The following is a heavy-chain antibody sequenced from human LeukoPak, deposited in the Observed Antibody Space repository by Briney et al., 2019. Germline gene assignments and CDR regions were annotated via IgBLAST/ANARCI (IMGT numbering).Heavy chain of an antibody. CDR3: ARLYYYDSSGYPPPFFDY. Sequence: PSETLSLTCAVYGGSFSGYYWSWIRQPPGKGLEWIGEINHSGSTNYNPSLKSRVTISVDTSKNQFSLKLSSVTAADTAVYYCARLYYYDSSGYPPPFFDYWGQGTLVTVSS. CDR1: GGSFSGYY. CDR2: INHSGST. J-gene: IGHJ4*02. V-gene: IGHV4-34*01. D-gene: IGHD3-22*01.